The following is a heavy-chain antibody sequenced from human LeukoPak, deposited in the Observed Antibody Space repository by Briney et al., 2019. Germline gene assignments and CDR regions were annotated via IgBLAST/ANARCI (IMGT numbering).Heavy chain of an antibody. CDR1: GFTFSSYS. CDR3: ARDRGRYDFWSGYYNGNAFDI. Sequence: GGSLRLSCAASGFTFSSYSMNWVRQAPGKGLVWVSRINTDGSSTSYADSVKGRFTISRDNAKNTLYLQMNSLRAEDTAVYYCARDRGRYDFWSGYYNGNAFDIWGQGTMVTVSS. V-gene: IGHV3-74*01. D-gene: IGHD3-3*01. CDR2: INTDGSST. J-gene: IGHJ3*02.